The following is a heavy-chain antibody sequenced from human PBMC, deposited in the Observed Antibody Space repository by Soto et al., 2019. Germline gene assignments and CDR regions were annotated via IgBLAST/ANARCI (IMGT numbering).Heavy chain of an antibody. J-gene: IGHJ4*02. Sequence: GVSLRLSCAASGFTFSSYAMSWVRQAPGKGLEWVSAISGSGGSTYYADSVKGRFTISRDNSKNTLYLQMNSLRAEDTAVYYCAKDTRESSSNYFDYWGQGTLVTVS. D-gene: IGHD6-6*01. CDR3: AKDTRESSSNYFDY. V-gene: IGHV3-23*01. CDR2: ISGSGGST. CDR1: GFTFSSYA.